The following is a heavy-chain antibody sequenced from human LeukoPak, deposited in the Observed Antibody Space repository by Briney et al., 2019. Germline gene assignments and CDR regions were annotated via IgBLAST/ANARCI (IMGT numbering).Heavy chain of an antibody. CDR1: GFTFSHSW. Sequence: RGVSLRLSCAALGFTFSHSWMSWVRQAPGKGLEWVANMNQDGSSIYYVDSVKGRFTISRDNAKYSLYLHMNSLRAEDTAVYYCTRGGGQLDFWGQGTLVTVSS. D-gene: IGHD1-1*01. CDR3: TRGGGQLDF. CDR2: MNQDGSSI. J-gene: IGHJ4*02. V-gene: IGHV3-7*01.